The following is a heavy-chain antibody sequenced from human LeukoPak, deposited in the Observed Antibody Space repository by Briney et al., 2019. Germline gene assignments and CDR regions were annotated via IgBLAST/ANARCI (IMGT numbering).Heavy chain of an antibody. D-gene: IGHD4-17*01. CDR3: ARESPTTVTYFDY. CDR1: GLTLTSNH. Sequence: GGSLRLSCAASGLTLTSNHMTWVRQAPGKGLEWVSVTYSGGTTFYADSVKGRFTSSRDNSENTLYLQMNSLRVEDTAVYYCARESPTTVTYFDYWGQGTLVTVSS. J-gene: IGHJ4*02. V-gene: IGHV3-66*01. CDR2: TYSGGTT.